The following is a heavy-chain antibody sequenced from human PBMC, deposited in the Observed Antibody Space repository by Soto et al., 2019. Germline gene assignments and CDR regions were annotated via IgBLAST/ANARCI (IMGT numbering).Heavy chain of an antibody. J-gene: IGHJ4*02. CDR2: IYWDDDR. Sequence: QITLKESGPTLVKLTQTLTLTCSFSGISLNTSAVGVGWIRQPPGRALEWLALIYWDDDRRYSPSLNGRLTITKDTSKNQVVLTVTDMDPVDTATYCCAHSLGSGDYCGYVDYWGQGTRVAVSS. CDR3: AHSLGSGDYCGYVDY. V-gene: IGHV2-5*02. CDR1: GISLNTSAVG. D-gene: IGHD4-17*01.